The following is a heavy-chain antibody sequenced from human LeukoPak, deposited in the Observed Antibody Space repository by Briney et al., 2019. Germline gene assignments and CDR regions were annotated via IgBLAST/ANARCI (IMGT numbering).Heavy chain of an antibody. Sequence: PGGSLRLSCAASGFTFSSYAMSWVRQAPGKGLEWVSAISGNGDYTYYADPVKGRFTISRDNSKNTLYLQMNSLRADDTAVYYCAKRGIAAAASFDYWGQGTLVSVSP. CDR2: ISGNGDYT. CDR3: AKRGIAAAASFDY. D-gene: IGHD6-13*01. CDR1: GFTFSSYA. J-gene: IGHJ4*02. V-gene: IGHV3-23*01.